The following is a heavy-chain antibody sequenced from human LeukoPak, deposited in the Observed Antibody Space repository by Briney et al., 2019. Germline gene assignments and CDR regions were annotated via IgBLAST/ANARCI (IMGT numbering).Heavy chain of an antibody. CDR1: GFSLSTNGMC. V-gene: IGHV2-70*11. D-gene: IGHD6-13*01. CDR2: IDWDDDK. Sequence: SGPALVKPTQSLTLTCTFSGFSLSTNGMCVSWIRQPPRKDLERLARIDWDDDKYYSTSLKTRLTISKDTSKNQVVLTMTNMDPVDTATYYCARIRIAAGYFDYWGQGTLVTVAS. J-gene: IGHJ4*02. CDR3: ARIRIAAGYFDY.